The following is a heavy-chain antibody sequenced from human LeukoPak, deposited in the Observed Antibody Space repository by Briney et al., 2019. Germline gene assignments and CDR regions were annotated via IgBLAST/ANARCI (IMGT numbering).Heavy chain of an antibody. CDR3: ASGMSLTGDGPFDF. J-gene: IGHJ4*02. Sequence: GGSLRLSCAASGFTFSNYGMDWVRQAPGKGLEWVSGVSNRDGRAYYADSVKGRFTVSRDNSRGTLHLQMSSLRAKDTALYYCASGMSLTGDGPFDFWGQGTLVTVSS. CDR1: GFTFSNYG. V-gene: IGHV3-23*01. D-gene: IGHD3-9*01. CDR2: VSNRDGRA.